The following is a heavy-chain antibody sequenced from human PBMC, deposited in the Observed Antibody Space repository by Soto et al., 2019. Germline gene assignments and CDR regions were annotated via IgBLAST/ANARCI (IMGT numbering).Heavy chain of an antibody. J-gene: IGHJ4*02. CDR2: ISGSGGST. CDR1: GFRFRDYW. V-gene: IGHV3-23*01. Sequence: GGSLRLSCAVSGFRFRDYWMSWVRQAPGKGLEWVSAISGSGGSTYYADSVKGRFTISRDNSKNTLYLQMNSLRAEDTAVYYCAKDLTIPDYWGQGTLVTVSS. CDR3: AKDLTIPDY. D-gene: IGHD3-3*01.